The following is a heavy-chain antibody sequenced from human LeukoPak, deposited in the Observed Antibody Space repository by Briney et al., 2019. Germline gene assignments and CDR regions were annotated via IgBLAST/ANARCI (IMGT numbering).Heavy chain of an antibody. Sequence: SETLSLTCTVSGGSINTFNHYWGWIRQPPGKGLEWIGSIYYSGNTYYDASLKSRVAMSVDTSKNQFSLKVRSVNAADTAVYFCARLDWGSRGSGSFDIWGQGTLVIVSS. V-gene: IGHV4-39*01. D-gene: IGHD7-27*01. J-gene: IGHJ4*02. CDR2: IYYSGNT. CDR3: ARLDWGSRGSGSFDI. CDR1: GGSINTFNHY.